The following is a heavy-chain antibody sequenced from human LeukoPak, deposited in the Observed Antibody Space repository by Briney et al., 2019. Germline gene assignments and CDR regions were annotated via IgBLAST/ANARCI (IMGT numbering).Heavy chain of an antibody. CDR1: GFTFSSYW. J-gene: IGHJ5*02. V-gene: IGHV3-23*01. CDR3: AKDDGPGITGTDSDNWFDP. CDR2: ISGSGGST. D-gene: IGHD1-7*01. Sequence: GGSLRLSCAASGFTFSSYWMSWVRQAPGKGLEWVSAISGSGGSTYYADSVKGRFTISRDNSKNTLYLQMNSLRAEDTAVYYCAKDDGPGITGTDSDNWFDPWGQGTLVTVSS.